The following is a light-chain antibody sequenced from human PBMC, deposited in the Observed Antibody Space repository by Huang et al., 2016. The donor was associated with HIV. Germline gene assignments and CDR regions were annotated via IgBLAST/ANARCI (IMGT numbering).Light chain of an antibody. CDR3: QQYNNWPPWT. CDR1: QSVSSN. CDR2: GAS. V-gene: IGKV3-15*01. Sequence: EIVMTQSPATLSVSPGERATLSCRASQSVSSNLAWSQQKPGQAPRLLIYGASTRATGIPGRFSGSGSGTEFTLTISSLQSEDFAVYYCQQYNNWPPWTFGQGTKVEIK. J-gene: IGKJ1*01.